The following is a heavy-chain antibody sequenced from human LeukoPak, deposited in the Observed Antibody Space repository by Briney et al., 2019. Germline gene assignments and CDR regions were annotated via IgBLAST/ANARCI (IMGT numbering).Heavy chain of an antibody. CDR3: ARRGYASSWSFDY. CDR1: GGSISSSRYY. D-gene: IGHD6-13*01. Sequence: SETLSLTYTVSGGSISSSRYYWGWIRQPPGKGLEWIGSIYYSGSTYYNPSLKSRVTMSVDTSKNQFSLKLSSVTAADTAVYCCARRGYASSWSFDYWGQGTLVTVSS. J-gene: IGHJ4*02. CDR2: IYYSGST. V-gene: IGHV4-39*01.